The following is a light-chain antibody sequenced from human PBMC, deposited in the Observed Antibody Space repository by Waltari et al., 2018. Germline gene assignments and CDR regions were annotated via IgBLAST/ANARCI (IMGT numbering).Light chain of an antibody. CDR1: SSNIAAGHI. J-gene: IGLJ3*02. V-gene: IGLV1-40*01. CDR3: QSYSSGLRGV. Sequence: QPILTHPPSVSGAPGQRVTIACTVNSSNIAAGHILPWHQQLPGTAPKLLIFGNNNRPSGVPDRFSGSRSGTSGSLAITGLRSEDEADYYCQSYSSGLRGVFGGGTRLTVL. CDR2: GNN.